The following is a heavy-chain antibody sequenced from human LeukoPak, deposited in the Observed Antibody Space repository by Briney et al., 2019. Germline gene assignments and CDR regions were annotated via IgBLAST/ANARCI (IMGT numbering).Heavy chain of an antibody. CDR3: ARRSAAAGSRLFDY. J-gene: IGHJ4*02. CDR2: IYTSGST. Sequence: SETLSLTCTVSGGSISSGSYYWSWIRQPAGKGLEWIGRIYTSGSTNYNPSLKSRVTISVDTSKNQFSLKLSSVTAADTAVYYCARRSAAAGSRLFDYWGQGTLVTVSS. D-gene: IGHD6-13*01. CDR1: GGSISSGSYY. V-gene: IGHV4-61*02.